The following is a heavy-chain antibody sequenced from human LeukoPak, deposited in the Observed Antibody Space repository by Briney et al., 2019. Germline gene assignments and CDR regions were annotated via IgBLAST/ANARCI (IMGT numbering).Heavy chain of an antibody. J-gene: IGHJ4*02. CDR2: IYTSGST. D-gene: IGHD1-14*01. CDR1: GGSISSSYY. Sequence: PSETLSLTCTVSGGSISSSYYWSWIRQPAGKGLEWIGRIYTSGSTNYNPSLKSRVTISVDTSKNQFSLKLSSVTAADTAVYYCARALPETILDYWGQGTLVTVSS. V-gene: IGHV4-61*02. CDR3: ARALPETILDY.